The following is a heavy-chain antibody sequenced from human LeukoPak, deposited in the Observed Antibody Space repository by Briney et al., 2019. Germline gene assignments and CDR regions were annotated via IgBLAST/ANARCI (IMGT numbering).Heavy chain of an antibody. CDR2: IIPIFGTA. Sequence: GASVKVSCKASGGTFSNYAISWVRQAPGQGLEWMGGIIPIFGTADYAQKFQGRITITADESTSTAYMELSSLRSEDTAMYYCARLGGSTGNGCWGQGTLVSVSS. J-gene: IGHJ4*02. D-gene: IGHD6-25*01. CDR1: GGTFSNYA. CDR3: ARLGGSTGNGC. V-gene: IGHV1-69*13.